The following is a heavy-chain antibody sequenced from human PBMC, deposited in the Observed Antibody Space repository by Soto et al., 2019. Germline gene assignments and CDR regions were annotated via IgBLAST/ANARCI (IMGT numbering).Heavy chain of an antibody. V-gene: IGHV3-30*03. D-gene: IGHD2-15*01. CDR1: GFTFSSYG. J-gene: IGHJ6*02. CDR2: ISYDGSNK. Sequence: GGALRLSCAASGFTFSSYGMHWVRQAPGKGLEWVAVISYDGSNKYYADSVKGRFTISRDNSKNTLYLQMNSLRAEDTAVYYCAAAVYYYYGMDVWGQGTTVTVSS. CDR3: AAAVYYYYGMDV.